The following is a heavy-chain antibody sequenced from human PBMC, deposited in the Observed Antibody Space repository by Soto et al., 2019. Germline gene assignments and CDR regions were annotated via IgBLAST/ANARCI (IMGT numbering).Heavy chain of an antibody. CDR3: ARAVRYDILTGRQGYYFDY. J-gene: IGHJ4*02. D-gene: IGHD3-9*01. CDR1: GYSFTSYW. Sequence: GASLKISCKGSGYSFTSYWIGWVRQMPGKGLEWMGIIYPGDSDTRYSPSFQGQVTISADKSISTAYLQWSSLKASDTAMYYCARAVRYDILTGRQGYYFDYWGQGTLVTVSS. V-gene: IGHV5-51*01. CDR2: IYPGDSDT.